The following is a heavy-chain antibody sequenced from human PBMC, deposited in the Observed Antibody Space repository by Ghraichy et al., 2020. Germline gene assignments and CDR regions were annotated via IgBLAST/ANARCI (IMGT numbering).Heavy chain of an antibody. CDR1: GGSTSIGSYY. D-gene: IGHD2-8*02. Sequence: SETLSLTCTVSGGSTSIGSYYWGWIRQPPGKGLEWIGSIYYSGSTYYKPSLKSRVTISEDTSKNQFSLKLSSVSAADTAVYYCARHYERWYIWGQGTLVTVSS. V-gene: IGHV4-39*01. CDR2: IYYSGST. J-gene: IGHJ4*02. CDR3: ARHYERWYI.